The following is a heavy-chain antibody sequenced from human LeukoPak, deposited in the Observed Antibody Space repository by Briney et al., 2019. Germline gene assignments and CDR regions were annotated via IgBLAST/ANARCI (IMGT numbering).Heavy chain of an antibody. V-gene: IGHV4-59*08. D-gene: IGHD2/OR15-2a*01. Sequence: SETLSLTCTVSGGSISPYYWSWIRQPPGKGLEWIGYIYYSGSTNYNPSLKSRVTISVDTSKNQFSLKLSSVTAADTAVYYCARTNRDWFDPWGQGTLVTVSS. CDR3: ARTNRDWFDP. J-gene: IGHJ5*02. CDR2: IYYSGST. CDR1: GGSISPYY.